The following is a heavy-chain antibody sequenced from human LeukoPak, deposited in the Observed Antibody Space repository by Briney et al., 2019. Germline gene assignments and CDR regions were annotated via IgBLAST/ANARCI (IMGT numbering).Heavy chain of an antibody. CDR1: GFTFSSYS. CDR3: ARPRSSYYYGSGSYYNY. J-gene: IGHJ4*02. CDR2: ISYDGSNK. D-gene: IGHD3-10*01. V-gene: IGHV3-30*04. Sequence: GQSLRLSCAASGFTFSSYSMHWVRQAPGKGLEWVAVISYDGSNKYYADSVKGRFTISRDNSKNTLYLQMNSLRAEDTAVYYCARPRSSYYYGSGSYYNYWGQGTLVTVSS.